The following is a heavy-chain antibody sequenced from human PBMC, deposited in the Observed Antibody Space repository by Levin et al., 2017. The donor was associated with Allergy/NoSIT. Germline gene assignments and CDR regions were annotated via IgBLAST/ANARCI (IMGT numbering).Heavy chain of an antibody. CDR2: IYSGGST. CDR1: GFTVSSNY. D-gene: IGHD3-10*01. J-gene: IGHJ5*02. CDR3: ARVGVITMVRGVITDGWFDP. Sequence: GASVKVSCAASGFTVSSNYLSWVRQAPGKGLEWVSFIYSGGSTYYADSVKGRFTISRDNSKNTLYLQMNSLRAEDTAVYYCARVGVITMVRGVITDGWFDPWGQGTLVTVSS. V-gene: IGHV3-53*01.